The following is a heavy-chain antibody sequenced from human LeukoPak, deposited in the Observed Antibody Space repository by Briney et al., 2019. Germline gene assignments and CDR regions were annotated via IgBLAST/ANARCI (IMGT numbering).Heavy chain of an antibody. CDR1: GGTFSSYA. CDR3: ARDYGDYLFIGHWFDP. CDR2: IIPIFGTA. V-gene: IGHV1-69*13. D-gene: IGHD4-17*01. J-gene: IGHJ5*02. Sequence: SVTVSCTASGGTFSSYAISWVRQAPGQGLEWMGGIIPIFGTANYAQKFQGRVTITADESTSTAYMELSSLRSEDTAVYYCARDYGDYLFIGHWFDPWGQGTLVTVSS.